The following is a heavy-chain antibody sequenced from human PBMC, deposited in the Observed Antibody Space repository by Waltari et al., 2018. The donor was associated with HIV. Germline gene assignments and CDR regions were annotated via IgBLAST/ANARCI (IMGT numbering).Heavy chain of an antibody. CDR2: IYYSGST. V-gene: IGHV4-39*07. CDR1: GGSISSSSYY. D-gene: IGHD3-10*01. CDR3: ARGGQPGSGMMDY. J-gene: IGHJ4*02. Sequence: QLQLQESGPGLVKPSETLSLTCTVSGGSISSSSYYWGWIRQPPGKGLEWIGSIYYSGSTCYNPSLKGRVTISVDASKNQFSLKLSSVTAADTAVYYCARGGQPGSGMMDYWGQGTLVTVSS.